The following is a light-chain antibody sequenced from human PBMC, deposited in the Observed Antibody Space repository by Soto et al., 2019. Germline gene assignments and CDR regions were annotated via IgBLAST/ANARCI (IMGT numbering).Light chain of an antibody. Sequence: AIRMTQSPSSLSASTGDRVTITCRASQGISSYLAWYQQKPGKAPKLLIYAASTLQSGVPSRFSGSGSGTDFTLTISCLQSEDFAAYYCQQYYSYPRVTFGPGTKVEIK. J-gene: IGKJ3*01. CDR2: AAS. CDR3: QQYYSYPRVT. V-gene: IGKV1-8*01. CDR1: QGISSY.